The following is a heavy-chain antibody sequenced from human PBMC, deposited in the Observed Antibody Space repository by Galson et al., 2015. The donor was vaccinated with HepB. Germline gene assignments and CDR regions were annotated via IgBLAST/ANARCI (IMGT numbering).Heavy chain of an antibody. CDR3: TTAPLHPFS. V-gene: IGHV3-15*01. J-gene: IGHJ5*02. Sequence: SLRLACATSGFTFSNAWMSWVRQAPGKGLEWVGRIYSRTAGETTDYAAPVKGRFNIPRDDSRDTLYLQMNNLKTEDTGLYFCTTAPLHPFSWGQGILVTVSS. CDR2: IYSRTAGETT. D-gene: IGHD2/OR15-2a*01. CDR1: GFTFSNAW.